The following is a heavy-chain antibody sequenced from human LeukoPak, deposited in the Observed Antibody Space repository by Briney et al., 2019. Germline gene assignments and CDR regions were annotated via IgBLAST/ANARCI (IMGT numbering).Heavy chain of an antibody. CDR3: ARGLLWWPGQGWFDP. CDR2: IYYSGST. Sequence: SETLSLTCTVSGGSISSSSYYWGWIRQPPGKGLEWIGSIYYSGSTYYNPSLKSRVTISVDTSKNQFSLKLSSVTAADTAVYYCARGLLWWPGQGWFDPWGQGTLVTVSS. CDR1: GGSISSSSYY. J-gene: IGHJ5*02. V-gene: IGHV4-39*01. D-gene: IGHD2-21*01.